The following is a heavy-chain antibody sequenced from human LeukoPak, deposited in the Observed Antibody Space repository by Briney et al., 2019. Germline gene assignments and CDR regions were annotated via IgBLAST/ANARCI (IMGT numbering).Heavy chain of an antibody. CDR1: GYTFTSDG. Sequence: ASVKVSCKASGYTFTSDGISWVRQAPGQGLEWMGWISAYNGNTNYAQKLQGRVTMTTDTSTSTAYMELRSLRSEDTAVYYCVRDLSGSGWQPEGYNWFDPWGQGTLVTVSS. D-gene: IGHD3-10*01. J-gene: IGHJ5*02. V-gene: IGHV1-18*01. CDR3: VRDLSGSGWQPEGYNWFDP. CDR2: ISAYNGNT.